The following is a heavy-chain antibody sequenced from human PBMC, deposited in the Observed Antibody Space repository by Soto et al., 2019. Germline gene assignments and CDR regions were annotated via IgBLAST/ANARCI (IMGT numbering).Heavy chain of an antibody. D-gene: IGHD3-10*01. CDR3: ARRGPQYMDV. CDR1: VIGDG. J-gene: IGHJ6*04. V-gene: IGHV1-18*01. Sequence: QDQLVQSGAEVKKPGASVKVSSKAFVIGDGISWVRQAPGQGLEWMGWINVYNDNTEYAPKFQGRVTMTTDTSTNTVYMELRSLRSDDTAVYYCARRGPQYMDVWGKGTTVTVSS. CDR2: INVYNDNT.